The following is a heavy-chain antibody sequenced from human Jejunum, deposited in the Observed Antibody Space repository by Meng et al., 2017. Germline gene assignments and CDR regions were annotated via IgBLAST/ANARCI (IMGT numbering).Heavy chain of an antibody. Sequence: QGELGGSGGGGVQPGRSLRLSCVASGISFSTSGMHWVRQAPGKGLEWVAMIWSDGGNEYYADSVKGRFTISRDNSKNTLYLQMNSLRDDDTAVYYCAKRSWGGEYYFDYWGLGTLVTVSS. CDR2: IWSDGGNE. CDR1: GISFSTSG. CDR3: AKRSWGGEYYFDY. J-gene: IGHJ4*02. D-gene: IGHD3-10*01. V-gene: IGHV3-33*06.